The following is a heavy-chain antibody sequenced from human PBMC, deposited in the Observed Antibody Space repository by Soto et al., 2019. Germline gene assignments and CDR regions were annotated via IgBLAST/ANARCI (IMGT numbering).Heavy chain of an antibody. CDR3: ARSQGSSTSLEIYYYYYYGMDV. D-gene: IGHD2-2*01. J-gene: IGHJ6*02. CDR1: GGTFSSYA. CDR2: IISSYGTA. V-gene: IGHV1-69*01. Sequence: QVQLVQSGAEVKKPGSSVKVSCKASGGTFSSYAISWVRQAPVQGLEWMGGIISSYGTANYAQKFQGRVTITADESTSTAYMELSSLRSEDTAVYYCARSQGSSTSLEIYYYYYYGMDVWGQGTTVTVSS.